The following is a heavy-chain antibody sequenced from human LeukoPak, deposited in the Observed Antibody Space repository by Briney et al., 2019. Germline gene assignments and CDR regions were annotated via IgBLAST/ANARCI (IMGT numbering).Heavy chain of an antibody. Sequence: SETLSLTCSVSGGALRSDYCGWIRQPPGTGLEWIGYIYYSGSTNYNPSLKSRVTISVDTSKNQFSLKLSSVPAADTAVYYCARLWRQAGSFDIWGQGTMVTVSS. CDR3: ARLWRQAGSFDI. J-gene: IGHJ3*02. CDR2: IYYSGST. CDR1: GGALRSDY. D-gene: IGHD2-21*01. V-gene: IGHV4-59*01.